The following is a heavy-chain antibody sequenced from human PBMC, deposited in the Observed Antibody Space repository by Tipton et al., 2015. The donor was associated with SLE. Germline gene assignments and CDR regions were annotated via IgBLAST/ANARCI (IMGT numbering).Heavy chain of an antibody. CDR1: GGSFSGYY. D-gene: IGHD2-2*01. J-gene: IGHJ4*02. Sequence: TLSLTCAVYGGSFSGYYWSWIRQPPGKGLEWIGEINHSGSTNYNPSLKSRVTISIDTSKNQFSLKGSSVTAADTAVYYCARGRYCSSTSCSSYCDYWGQGTLVTVSS. CDR3: ARGRYCSSTSCSSYCDY. CDR2: INHSGST. V-gene: IGHV4-34*01.